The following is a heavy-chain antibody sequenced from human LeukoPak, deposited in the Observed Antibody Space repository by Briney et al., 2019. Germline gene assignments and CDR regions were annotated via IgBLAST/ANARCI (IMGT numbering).Heavy chain of an antibody. D-gene: IGHD3-10*01. J-gene: IGHJ4*02. Sequence: ASVKVSCKASGYTFTSYGISWVRQAPGQGLEWMGWISAYNGNTNYVQKLQGRVTMTTDTSTSTAYMELSSLRSEDTAVYYCAIPRRSDRDHDSGGFDSWGQGTLVTVSS. CDR1: GYTFTSYG. CDR2: ISAYNGNT. V-gene: IGHV1-18*01. CDR3: AIPRRSDRDHDSGGFDS.